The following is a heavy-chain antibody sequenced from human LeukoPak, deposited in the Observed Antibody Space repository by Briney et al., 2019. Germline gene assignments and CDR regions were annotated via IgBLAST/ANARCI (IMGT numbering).Heavy chain of an antibody. V-gene: IGHV4-59*08. D-gene: IGHD6-13*01. Sequence: SGTLSLTCTVSGGSISIYYWSWIRQSPGKGLECIGYIYYSGSTNYNPSLKRRVTISVDTSKNQFTLKLDSVTAADTAVYYCARRAAVGQAYFDYWGQGTLVTVSS. CDR1: GGSISIYY. J-gene: IGHJ4*02. CDR3: ARRAAVGQAYFDY. CDR2: IYYSGST.